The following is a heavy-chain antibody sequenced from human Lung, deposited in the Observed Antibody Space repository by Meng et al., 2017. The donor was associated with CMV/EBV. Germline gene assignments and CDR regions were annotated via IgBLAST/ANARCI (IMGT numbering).Heavy chain of an antibody. CDR3: ARVGGTMVKNGYFDY. Sequence: SVKVSXKASGGTFRKYSISWVRQAPGQGLEWMGGIPPIFGIAKIAQNFQGRVTITTDGSTSTAYMEVSSLRSEDTAVYYCARVGGTMVKNGYFDYWGQGTXVTVSS. CDR2: IPPIFGIA. V-gene: IGHV1-69*05. D-gene: IGHD4/OR15-4a*01. J-gene: IGHJ4*02. CDR1: GGTFRKYS.